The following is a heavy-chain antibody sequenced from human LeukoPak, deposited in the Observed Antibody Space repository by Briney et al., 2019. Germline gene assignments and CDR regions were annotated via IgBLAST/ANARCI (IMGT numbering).Heavy chain of an antibody. J-gene: IGHJ4*02. CDR1: GGTFSSYA. V-gene: IGHV1-69*05. Sequence: ASVKVSCKASGGTFSSYAISWVRQAPGQGLEWMGGIIPIFGTANYAQKFQGRVTITTDESTSTAYMELSSLRSEDTAVYYCATFEYSSSSEGGHWGQGTLVTVSS. CDR2: IIPIFGTA. D-gene: IGHD6-6*01. CDR3: ATFEYSSSSEGGH.